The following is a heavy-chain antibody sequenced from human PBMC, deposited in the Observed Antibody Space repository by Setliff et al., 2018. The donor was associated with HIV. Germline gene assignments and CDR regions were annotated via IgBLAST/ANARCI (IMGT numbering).Heavy chain of an antibody. Sequence: LTCTVSGGSISRHSYYWSWLRQPAGKGLEWIGRIYSNGNTDYNPSLKSRVTISEDTSKNQFSLKVNSVTAADTAMYFCARESPGGLDYWGQGTLVTVSS. V-gene: IGHV4-61*02. CDR3: ARESPGGLDY. J-gene: IGHJ4*02. D-gene: IGHD2-15*01. CDR1: GGSISRHSYY. CDR2: IYSNGNT.